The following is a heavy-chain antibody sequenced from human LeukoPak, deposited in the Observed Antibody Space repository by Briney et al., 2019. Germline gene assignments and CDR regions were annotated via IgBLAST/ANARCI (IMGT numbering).Heavy chain of an antibody. V-gene: IGHV4-59*01. Sequence: SETLSLTCTVSGGSISSYYSSWIRQPPGKGLEWIGYIYYSGSTNYNPSLKSRVTISIDTSKNQFSLKLSSVTAADTAVYYCARDGRGYSHLEAFDIWGQGTMVTVSS. J-gene: IGHJ3*02. CDR2: IYYSGST. CDR3: ARDGRGYSHLEAFDI. CDR1: GGSISSYY. D-gene: IGHD5-18*01.